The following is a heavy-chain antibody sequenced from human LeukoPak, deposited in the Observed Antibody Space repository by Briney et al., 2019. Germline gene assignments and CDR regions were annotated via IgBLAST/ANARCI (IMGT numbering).Heavy chain of an antibody. CDR3: AHRKNYYDSSVFDN. Sequence: SGPTLVNPTRTLTLTCTFSGFSLNTRGVGVGWIRQPPGRALEWLALIYWDDDRRYSPSLKSRLTITKDTSKNQVVLTMTNMDPMDTATYFCAHRKNYYDSSVFDNWGQGTLVTVSS. CDR1: GFSLNTRGVG. D-gene: IGHD3-22*01. J-gene: IGHJ4*02. V-gene: IGHV2-5*02. CDR2: IYWDDDR.